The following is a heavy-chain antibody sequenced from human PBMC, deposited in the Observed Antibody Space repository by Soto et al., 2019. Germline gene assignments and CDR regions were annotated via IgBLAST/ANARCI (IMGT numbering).Heavy chain of an antibody. Sequence: SQTLSLTCATSGDSVSGNSVAWSWIRQSPARGLEWLGRTYYRSRWYNDYGVSVKSRITINPDTSKNQFSLQLNSVTPEDTAVYFCARVNLGYCTSTSCLVYYYYGMDVWGQGTTVTV. J-gene: IGHJ6*02. D-gene: IGHD2-2*01. CDR3: ARVNLGYCTSTSCLVYYYYGMDV. CDR1: GDSVSGNSVA. V-gene: IGHV6-1*01. CDR2: TYYRSRWYN.